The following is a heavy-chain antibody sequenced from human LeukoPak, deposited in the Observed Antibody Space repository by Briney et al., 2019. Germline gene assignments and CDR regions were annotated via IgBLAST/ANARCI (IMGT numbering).Heavy chain of an antibody. V-gene: IGHV4-39*01. Sequence: SETLSLTGTVSGGSISSSSYYWGWIRQPPGKGLEWIGSIYYSGSTYYNPSLKSRVTISVDTSKNQFPLKLSSVTAADTAVYYCARSVSSSCLDYWGQGTLVTVSS. J-gene: IGHJ4*02. CDR2: IYYSGST. D-gene: IGHD6-13*01. CDR1: GGSISSSSYY. CDR3: ARSVSSSCLDY.